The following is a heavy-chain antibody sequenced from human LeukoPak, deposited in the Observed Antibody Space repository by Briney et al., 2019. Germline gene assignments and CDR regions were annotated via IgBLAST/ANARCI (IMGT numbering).Heavy chain of an antibody. CDR3: AREYYYDSSSFDP. Sequence: SVKVSCKASGGTFSSYAISWVRQAPGQGLEWMGGIIPIFGTANYAQKFQGRVTITADESTSTAYMELSSLRSEDTAVYCCAREYYYDSSSFDPWGQGTLVTVSS. CDR1: GGTFSSYA. D-gene: IGHD3-22*01. J-gene: IGHJ5*02. CDR2: IIPIFGTA. V-gene: IGHV1-69*13.